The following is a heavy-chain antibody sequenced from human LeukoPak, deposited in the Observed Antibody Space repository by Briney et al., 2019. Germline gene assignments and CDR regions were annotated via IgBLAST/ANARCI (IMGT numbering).Heavy chain of an antibody. CDR3: ARAAGYSWSIRFDY. D-gene: IGHD6-13*01. Sequence: GGSLRLSCAASAFTFSSYGMHWVRQAPGKGLEWVAVIWYDGNNKYYADSVKGRFTISRDNSKNTLYLQMNSLRAEDTAVYYCARAAGYSWSIRFDYWGQGTLVTVSS. CDR1: AFTFSSYG. V-gene: IGHV3-33*01. J-gene: IGHJ4*02. CDR2: IWYDGNNK.